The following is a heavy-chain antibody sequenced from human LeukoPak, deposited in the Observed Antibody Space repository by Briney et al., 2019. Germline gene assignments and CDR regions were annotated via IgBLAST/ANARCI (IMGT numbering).Heavy chain of an antibody. CDR3: AKDWGEYFDYVWGSFTSFDS. J-gene: IGHJ4*02. V-gene: IGHV3-23*01. D-gene: IGHD3-16*01. CDR1: RFTFSSYA. CDR2: ISGSGGST. Sequence: GGSLRLSCAAPRFTFSSYAMSWVRQAPGKGLEWVSAISGSGGSTYYADSVKGRFTISRDNSKNTLYLQMNSLRAEDTAVYYCAKDWGEYFDYVWGSFTSFDSWGQGTLVTVSS.